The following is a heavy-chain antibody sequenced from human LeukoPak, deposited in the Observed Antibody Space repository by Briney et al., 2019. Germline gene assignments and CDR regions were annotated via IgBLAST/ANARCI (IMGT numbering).Heavy chain of an antibody. J-gene: IGHJ6*03. CDR2: ISSSGSLV. V-gene: IGHV3-11*04. Sequence: PGGSLRLSCAASGFTFSEHYMTWIRQAPGKGLECVSYISSSGSLVYYAESVKGRFTISRDNAKNLVYLQMSSLRVEDTAVYYCARVSGYYYMDVWGKGTTVTISS. CDR1: GFTFSEHY. CDR3: ARVSGYYYMDV. D-gene: IGHD1-26*01.